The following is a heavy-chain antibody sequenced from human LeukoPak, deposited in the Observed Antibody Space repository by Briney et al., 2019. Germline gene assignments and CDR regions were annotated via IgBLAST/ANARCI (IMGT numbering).Heavy chain of an antibody. CDR2: INPSGGST. J-gene: IGHJ4*02. Sequence: ASVKVSCKASGYTFTSYYMHWVRQAPGQGLEWMGIINPSGGSTSYAQKFQGRVTMTTDTSTSTAYMELRSLRSDDTAVYYCARRTGRSGWFRFDYWGQGTLVTVSS. D-gene: IGHD6-19*01. V-gene: IGHV1-46*01. CDR3: ARRTGRSGWFRFDY. CDR1: GYTFTSYY.